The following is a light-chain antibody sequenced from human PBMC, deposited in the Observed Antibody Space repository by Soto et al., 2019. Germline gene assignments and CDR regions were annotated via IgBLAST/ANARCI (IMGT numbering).Light chain of an antibody. Sequence: EIEMTQSPATLSVSPGERATLSCRASQSVSTNLAWYQQKPGQAPRLLIYGASTRSPGIPARFSGSGSGSEFTLTVSSLQSEAFANYYCQHYNHWPPWLTFGGGTKVEVK. J-gene: IGKJ4*01. V-gene: IGKV3-15*01. CDR1: QSVSTN. CDR2: GAS. CDR3: QHYNHWPPWLT.